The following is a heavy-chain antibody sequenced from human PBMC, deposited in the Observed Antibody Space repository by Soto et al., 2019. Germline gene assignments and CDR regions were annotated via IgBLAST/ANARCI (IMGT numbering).Heavy chain of an antibody. V-gene: IGHV5-51*01. D-gene: IGHD3-22*01. J-gene: IGHJ3*01. CDR2: IYPFDSDA. Sequence: GESLKISCQASGYGFNSYWIGWVRQMPGKGLEWMGIIYPFDSDARYSPSFQGQVTISADKSLRTAYLQWSSLKASDTAMYYCARPHTYYYDSSGSLHDAFDVWGQGTLVTVSS. CDR1: GYGFNSYW. CDR3: ARPHTYYYDSSGSLHDAFDV.